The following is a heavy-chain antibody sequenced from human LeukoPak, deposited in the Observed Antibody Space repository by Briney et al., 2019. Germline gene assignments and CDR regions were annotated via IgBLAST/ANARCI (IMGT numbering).Heavy chain of an antibody. CDR3: AKIAGDNIIDY. CDR2: ISYDGSNK. CDR1: RFTFSSYG. V-gene: IGHV3-30*18. Sequence: GGSLRLSCAASRFTFSSYGMHWVRQAPGKGLEWVAVISYDGSNKYYADSVKGRFTISRDNSKNTLYLQMNSLRAEDTAVYYCAKIAGDNIIDYWGQGTLVTVSS. D-gene: IGHD6-13*01. J-gene: IGHJ4*02.